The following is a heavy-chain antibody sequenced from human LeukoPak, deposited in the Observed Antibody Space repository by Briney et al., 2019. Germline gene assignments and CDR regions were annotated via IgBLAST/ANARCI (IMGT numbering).Heavy chain of an antibody. J-gene: IGHJ3*02. CDR3: ARSGRGYEDAFDI. CDR1: GFTFSDYA. D-gene: IGHD5-12*01. CDR2: ISSSSSYI. V-gene: IGHV3-21*01. Sequence: GGSLRLSCAASGFTFSDYAMSWVRQAPGKGLEWVSAISSSSSYIYYADSVKGRFTISRDNAKNSLYLQMNSLRAEDTAVYYCARSGRGYEDAFDIWGQGTMVTVSS.